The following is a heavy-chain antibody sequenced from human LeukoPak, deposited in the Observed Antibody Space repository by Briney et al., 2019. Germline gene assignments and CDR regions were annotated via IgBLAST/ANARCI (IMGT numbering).Heavy chain of an antibody. CDR2: IYYSGST. Sequence: SETLSLTCTVSGGSISSSSYYWGWIRQPPGKGLEWIGSIYYSGSTYYNPSLKSRVTISVDTSKNQFSLKLSSVTAADTAVYYCARHPPLWEPRGLDAFDIWGQGTMVTVSS. D-gene: IGHD1-26*01. J-gene: IGHJ3*02. CDR1: GGSISSSSYY. CDR3: ARHPPLWEPRGLDAFDI. V-gene: IGHV4-39*01.